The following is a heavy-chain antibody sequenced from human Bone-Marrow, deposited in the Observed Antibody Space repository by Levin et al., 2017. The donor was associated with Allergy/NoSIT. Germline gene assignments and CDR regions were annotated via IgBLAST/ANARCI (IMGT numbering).Heavy chain of an antibody. CDR2: IKQDGDEK. CDR1: GFTFSNHW. V-gene: IGHV3-7*01. Sequence: GGSLRLSCAASGFTFSNHWMIWVRQTPRKGLECVAHIKQDGDEKTYMDSVKGRFTISRDNAENSLYLQMSSLRVEDTAVYYCVGGPNYGDRPDVFEYWGQGTLVTVSS. J-gene: IGHJ4*02. D-gene: IGHD4-17*01. CDR3: VGGPNYGDRPDVFEY.